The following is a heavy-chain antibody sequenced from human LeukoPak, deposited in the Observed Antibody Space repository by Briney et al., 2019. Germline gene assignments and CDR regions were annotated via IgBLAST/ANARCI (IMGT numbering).Heavy chain of an antibody. D-gene: IGHD3-10*01. J-gene: IGHJ4*02. CDR2: IDPSDSNT. Sequence: GESLKISCKASGYSFTNYWISWVRQMPGKGLEWMGRIDPSDSNTDYSPSLQGHVTISADKSINIAYLQWSSLKASDTAMYYCARLSYYGSGLLDYWGQGTRVTVSS. CDR1: GYSFTNYW. V-gene: IGHV5-10-1*01. CDR3: ARLSYYGSGLLDY.